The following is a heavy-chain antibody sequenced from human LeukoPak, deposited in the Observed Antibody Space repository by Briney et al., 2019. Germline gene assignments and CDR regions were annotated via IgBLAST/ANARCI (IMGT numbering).Heavy chain of an antibody. V-gene: IGHV1-2*06. CDR3: ASRYSGSYLAGQTRDY. CDR2: INPNSGGT. J-gene: IGHJ4*02. Sequence: ASVKVSCKASGYTFTGYYMQWVRQAPGQGLEWMGRINPNSGGTKYAQKFQGRVTMTRDTSISTAYMELSRLRSDDTAVYYCASRYSGSYLAGQTRDYWGQGTLVTVSS. CDR1: GYTFTGYY. D-gene: IGHD1-26*01.